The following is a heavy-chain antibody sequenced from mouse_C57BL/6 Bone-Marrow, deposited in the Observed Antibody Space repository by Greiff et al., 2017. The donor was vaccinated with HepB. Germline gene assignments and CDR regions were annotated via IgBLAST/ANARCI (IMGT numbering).Heavy chain of an antibody. D-gene: IGHD1-1*01. CDR2: ISYDGSN. CDR1: GYSITSGYY. CDR3: ARAFYYYGSSFSYYYAMDY. V-gene: IGHV3-6*01. J-gene: IGHJ4*01. Sequence: EVQLVESGPGLVKPSQSLSLTCSVTGYSITSGYYWNWIRQFPGNKLEWMGYISYDGSNNYNPSLKNRISITRDTSKNQFFLKFNSVTTEDTATYYCARAFYYYGSSFSYYYAMDYWGQGTSVTVSS.